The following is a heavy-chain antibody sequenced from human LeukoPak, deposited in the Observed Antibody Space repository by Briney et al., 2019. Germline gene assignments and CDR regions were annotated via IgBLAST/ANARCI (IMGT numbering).Heavy chain of an antibody. J-gene: IGHJ4*02. CDR3: AKDGGEYCSDDSCYTFDY. Sequence: PGGSLRLSCAASGFTFSSYGMHWVRQAPGKGLEWVAAISYDGSNKYYADSVKGRFTISRDNSKNTLYMQMNSLRAEDTAVYYCAKDGGEYCSDDSCYTFDYWGQGTLVTVSS. D-gene: IGHD2-15*01. CDR1: GFTFSSYG. V-gene: IGHV3-30*18. CDR2: ISYDGSNK.